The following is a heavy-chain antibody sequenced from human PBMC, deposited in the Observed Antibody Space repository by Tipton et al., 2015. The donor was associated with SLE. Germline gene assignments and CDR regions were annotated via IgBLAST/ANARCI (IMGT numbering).Heavy chain of an antibody. CDR3: ARDRGIAADMDV. Sequence: QSGPEVKKPGSSVKVSCVVSGVTLTNTIISWVRQAPGQGLEWLGRVIPMLKKIDYAQKFRDRVTISADTLANTAYMEMSSLRSEDAAVYFCARDRGIAADMDVWGKGTTVTVSS. CDR2: VIPMLKKI. CDR1: GVTLTNTI. V-gene: IGHV1-69*04. D-gene: IGHD6-13*01. J-gene: IGHJ6*04.